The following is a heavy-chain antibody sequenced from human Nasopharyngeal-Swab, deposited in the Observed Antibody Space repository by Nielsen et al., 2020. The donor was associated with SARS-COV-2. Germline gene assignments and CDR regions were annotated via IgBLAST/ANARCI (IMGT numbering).Heavy chain of an antibody. CDR2: IIPIFGTA. D-gene: IGHD3-22*01. CDR1: GGTFSSYA. Sequence: SVKVSCKASGGTFSSYAISWVRQAPGQGLEWMGGIIPIFGTANYAQKFQGRVTITADESTSTAYMELSSLRSEDTAVYYCARPYYCDSSGYLVAFDIWGQGTMVTVSS. CDR3: ARPYYCDSSGYLVAFDI. J-gene: IGHJ3*02. V-gene: IGHV1-69*13.